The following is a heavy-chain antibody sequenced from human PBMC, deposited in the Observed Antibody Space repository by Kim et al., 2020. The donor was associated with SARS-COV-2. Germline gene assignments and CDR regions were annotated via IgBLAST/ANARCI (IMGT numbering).Heavy chain of an antibody. J-gene: IGHJ5*02. D-gene: IGHD2-21*01. CDR3: ARACDFISFPP. CDR2: IISDGTST. V-gene: IGHV3-74*01. CDR1: GFTFSAYN. Sequence: GGSLRLSCAASGFTFSAYNMHWVRQAPGKGLVWVSRIISDGTSTTYADSVKGRFFISRDNAKNTLYLQMNSLRAEDTAVYYCARACDFISFPPWGRGTLVTVSS.